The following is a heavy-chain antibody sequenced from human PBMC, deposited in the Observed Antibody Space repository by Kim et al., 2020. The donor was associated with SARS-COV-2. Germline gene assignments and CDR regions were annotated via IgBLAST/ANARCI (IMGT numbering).Heavy chain of an antibody. CDR2: ISSSSSYT. CDR1: GFTFSDYY. V-gene: IGHV3-11*05. Sequence: GGSLRLSCAASGFTFSDYYMSWIRQAPGKGLEWVSYISSSSSYTNYADSVKGRFTISRDNAKNSLYLQMNSLRAEDTAVYYCARERWETGRGPNYYFDYWGQGTLVTVSS. CDR3: ARERWETGRGPNYYFDY. J-gene: IGHJ4*02. D-gene: IGHD1-26*01.